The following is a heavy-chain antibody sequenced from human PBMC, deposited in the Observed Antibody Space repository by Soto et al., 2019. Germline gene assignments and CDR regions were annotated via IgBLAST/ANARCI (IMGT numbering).Heavy chain of an antibody. D-gene: IGHD3-10*01. Sequence: PGGSLRLSCAASGFTFSSYGMHWVRQAPGKGLEWVAVIWYDGSNKYYADSVKGRFTISRDNSKNTLYLQMNSLRAEDTAVYYCARSGSGEQAYYYYYYMDVWGKGTTVTVSS. CDR2: IWYDGSNK. CDR1: GFTFSSYG. V-gene: IGHV3-33*01. CDR3: ARSGSGEQAYYYYYYMDV. J-gene: IGHJ6*03.